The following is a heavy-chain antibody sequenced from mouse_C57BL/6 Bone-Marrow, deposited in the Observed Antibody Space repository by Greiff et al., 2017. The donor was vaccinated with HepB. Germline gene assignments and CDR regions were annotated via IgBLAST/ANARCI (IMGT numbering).Heavy chain of an antibody. CDR1: GFTFSDYG. Sequence: EVKVEESGGGLVKPGGSLKLSCAASGFTFSDYGMHWVRQAPEKGLEWVAYISSGSSTIYYADTVKGRFTISRDNAKNTLFLQMTSLRSEDTAMYYCARYHGNPSGYWGQGTSVTVSS. J-gene: IGHJ4*01. D-gene: IGHD2-1*01. CDR3: ARYHGNPSGY. V-gene: IGHV5-17*01. CDR2: ISSGSSTI.